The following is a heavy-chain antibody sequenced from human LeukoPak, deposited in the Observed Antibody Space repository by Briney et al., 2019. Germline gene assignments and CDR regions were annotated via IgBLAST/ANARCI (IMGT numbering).Heavy chain of an antibody. Sequence: GGSLRLSCVVSGFTSSDHYIDWARQAPGKGLEWVGRIRNKVNSYATEYAASVKDRFTISRDDSKNSVWLQMNSLKTEDSAVYYCATSNSNGLSLFDYWGQGTLVTVSS. D-gene: IGHD6-25*01. CDR3: ATSNSNGLSLFDY. CDR2: IRNKVNSYAT. J-gene: IGHJ4*02. V-gene: IGHV3-72*01. CDR1: GFTSSDHY.